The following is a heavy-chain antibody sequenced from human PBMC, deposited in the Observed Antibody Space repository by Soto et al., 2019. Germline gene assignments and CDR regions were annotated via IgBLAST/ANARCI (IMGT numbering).Heavy chain of an antibody. V-gene: IGHV3-33*01. CDR3: ARDRGEWELPYFDY. D-gene: IGHD1-26*01. Sequence: GGSLRLSCAASGFTFSSYGMHWVRQAPSKGLEWVAVIWYDGSNKYYADSVKGRFTISRDNSKNTLYLQMNSLRAEDTAVYYCARDRGEWELPYFDYWGQGTLVTVSS. CDR1: GFTFSSYG. J-gene: IGHJ4*02. CDR2: IWYDGSNK.